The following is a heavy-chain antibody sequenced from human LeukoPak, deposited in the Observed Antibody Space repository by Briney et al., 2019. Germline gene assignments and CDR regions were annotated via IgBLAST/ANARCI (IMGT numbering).Heavy chain of an antibody. CDR3: ARGGIQVSGIDEFDY. D-gene: IGHD6-19*01. J-gene: IGHJ4*02. Sequence: GGSLRLSCAASGFTFIDYDMHWVRQVIGKGLEWVSAIGIRGDTHYSGSVKGRFTISRKNAESSLYLQMNSLRAEDTAVYYCARGGIQVSGIDEFDYWGQGTLVTVSS. CDR1: GFTFIDYD. V-gene: IGHV3-13*01. CDR2: IGIRGDT.